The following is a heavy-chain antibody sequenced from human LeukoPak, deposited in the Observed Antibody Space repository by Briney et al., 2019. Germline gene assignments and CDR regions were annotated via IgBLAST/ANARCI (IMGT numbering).Heavy chain of an antibody. Sequence: SETLSLTCTVSGYSISSGYYWGWIRQPPGKGLEWIGSIYHSGSTYYNPSLKSRVTISVDTSKNQFSLKLSSVTAADTAVYYCARVKIVVVPAAIRGWFDPWGQGTLVTVSS. CDR2: IYHSGST. J-gene: IGHJ5*02. D-gene: IGHD2-2*01. V-gene: IGHV4-38-2*02. CDR1: GYSISSGYY. CDR3: ARVKIVVVPAAIRGWFDP.